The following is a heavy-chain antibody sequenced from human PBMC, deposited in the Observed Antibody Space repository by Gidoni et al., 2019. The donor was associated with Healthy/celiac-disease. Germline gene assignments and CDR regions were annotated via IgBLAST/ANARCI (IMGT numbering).Heavy chain of an antibody. CDR2: ISSSSSYI. CDR3: ARDPGAREQQFDY. D-gene: IGHD6-13*01. CDR1: GFPFSSYS. J-gene: IGHJ4*02. V-gene: IGHV3-21*01. Sequence: EVQLVESGGGLVKPGGSLRLSCAASGFPFSSYSMNWVRQAPGKGLEWVSSISSSSSYIYYADSVKGRFTISRDNAKNSLYLQMNSLRAEDTAVYYCARDPGAREQQFDYWGQGTLVTVSS.